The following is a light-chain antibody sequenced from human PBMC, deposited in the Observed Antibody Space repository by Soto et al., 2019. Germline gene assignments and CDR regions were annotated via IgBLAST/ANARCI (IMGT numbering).Light chain of an antibody. CDR1: SSKIGAGYD. J-gene: IGLJ3*02. V-gene: IGLV1-40*01. CDR2: GNN. Sequence: QSVLTQQPSVSVSPGQRVTISCTESSSKIGAGYDVHWYQQLPGTAPKLLIYGNNNRHSGVPDRFSGSNSGPSAPLAITGPQADDEADYYCQSYDSSLSGWLFGGGTKLTVL. CDR3: QSYDSSLSGWL.